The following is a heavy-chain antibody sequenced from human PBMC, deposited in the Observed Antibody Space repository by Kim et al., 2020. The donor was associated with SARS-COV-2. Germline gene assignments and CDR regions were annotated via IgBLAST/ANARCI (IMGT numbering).Heavy chain of an antibody. CDR3: ARGHCSGGSCYLPDDY. CDR1: GGSISSYY. V-gene: IGHV4-59*01. CDR2: IYYSGST. Sequence: SETLSLTCTVSGGSISSYYWSWIRQPPGKGLEWIGYIYYSGSTNYNPSLKSRVTISVDTSKNQFSLKLSSVTAADTAVYYCARGHCSGGSCYLPDDYWGQGTLVTVSS. J-gene: IGHJ4*02. D-gene: IGHD2-15*01.